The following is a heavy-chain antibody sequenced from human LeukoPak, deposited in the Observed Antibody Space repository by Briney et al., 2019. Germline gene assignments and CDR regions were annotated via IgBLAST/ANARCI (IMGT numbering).Heavy chain of an antibody. CDR3: AREIFGARAFEY. CDR2: IFHSESV. J-gene: IGHJ4*02. Sequence: SGTLSLTCAVSGVSISTNTWWSWVRQTPGKGLEWIGEIFHSESVNSNPSLESRLTISLDKSKNHSSLELTSVTAADTALYFCAREIFGARAFEYWGQGILVTVSS. V-gene: IGHV4-4*02. CDR1: GVSISTNTW. D-gene: IGHD3-3*01.